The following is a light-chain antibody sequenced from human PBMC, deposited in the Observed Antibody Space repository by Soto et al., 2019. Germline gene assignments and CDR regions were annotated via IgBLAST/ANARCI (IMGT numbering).Light chain of an antibody. Sequence: DIVLTQSPGTLSLSPGEGATLSCRASQSLTNVFLAWYQQKPGQAPRLLIYGASRRATGIPDRFSGSGSGTDFTLTISRLEPEDFAVYFCHQFGSSPQTFGHGTKVEIK. V-gene: IGKV3-20*01. CDR1: QSLTNVF. J-gene: IGKJ1*01. CDR3: HQFGSSPQT. CDR2: GAS.